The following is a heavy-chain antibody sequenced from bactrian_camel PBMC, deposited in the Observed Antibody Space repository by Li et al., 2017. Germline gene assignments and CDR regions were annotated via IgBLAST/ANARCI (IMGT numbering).Heavy chain of an antibody. J-gene: IGHJ6*01. V-gene: IGHV3S40*01. CDR2: IDTGGGNT. Sequence: DVQLVESGGGSVQVGGSLRLHCVASGFTFSSYGMSWVRQAPGKGLEWVSGIDTGGGNTYYADSVKGRFTISRDNAQNTVYLQMNSLKSEDTALYYCVASIHQFCSATHCTAGADFGYWGQGSQVTVS. CDR1: GFTFSSYG. CDR3: VASIHQFCSATHCTAGADFGY. D-gene: IGHD2*01.